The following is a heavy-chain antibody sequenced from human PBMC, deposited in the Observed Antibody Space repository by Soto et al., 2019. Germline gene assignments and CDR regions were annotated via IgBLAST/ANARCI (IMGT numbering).Heavy chain of an antibody. D-gene: IGHD2-2*01. Sequence: ASVKVSCKASGYTFTSYYMHWVRQAPGQGLEWMGIINPSGGSTSYAQKFQGRVTMTRDTSASTAYMELGSLRSEDTAVYYCATSQYCSSTTCYLAYWGQGTLVTVSS. CDR1: GYTFTSYY. CDR3: ATSQYCSSTTCYLAY. J-gene: IGHJ4*02. CDR2: INPSGGST. V-gene: IGHV1-46*01.